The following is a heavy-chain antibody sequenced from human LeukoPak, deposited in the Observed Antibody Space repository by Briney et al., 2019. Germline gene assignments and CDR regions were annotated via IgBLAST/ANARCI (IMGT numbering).Heavy chain of an antibody. CDR3: ARSLEKYDILTGYNWFDP. V-gene: IGHV4-38-2*02. D-gene: IGHD3-9*01. CDR2: IYHSGST. Sequence: PSETLSLTCTVSGYSISSGYYWGWIRQPPGKGLEWIGSIYHSGSTYYNPSLKSRVTISVDTSKNQFSLKLSSVTAADTAVYYCARSLEKYDILTGYNWFDPWGQGTLVTVSS. CDR1: GYSISSGYY. J-gene: IGHJ5*02.